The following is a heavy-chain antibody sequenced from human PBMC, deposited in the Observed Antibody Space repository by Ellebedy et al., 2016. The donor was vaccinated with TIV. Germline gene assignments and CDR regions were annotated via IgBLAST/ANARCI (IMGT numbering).Heavy chain of an antibody. CDR3: ARSVAGHFDY. CDR2: ISGSGGGT. Sequence: GESLKISCAASGFTFSTSGMSWVRQAPGKGLEWVSGISGSGGGTYYADSVKGRFTISRDNGKNLVHLQMNSLRDDDTAVYYCARSVAGHFDYWGQGTLVTVSS. CDR1: GFTFSTSG. D-gene: IGHD5-12*01. V-gene: IGHV3-23*01. J-gene: IGHJ4*02.